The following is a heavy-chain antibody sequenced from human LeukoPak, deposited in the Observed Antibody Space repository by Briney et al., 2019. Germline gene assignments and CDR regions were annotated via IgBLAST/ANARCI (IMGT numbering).Heavy chain of an antibody. CDR2: INPSGGST. CDR3: ARKGSFDYSGSPTDAFDI. D-gene: IGHD1-26*01. CDR1: GYTFTSYY. Sequence: ASVKVSCKASGYTFTSYYMHWVRQAPGQGLEWMGIINPSGGSTSYAQKFQGRVTMTRDTSTSTVYMELSSLRSEDTAVYYCARKGSFDYSGSPTDAFDIWGQGTMVTVSS. J-gene: IGHJ3*02. V-gene: IGHV1-46*01.